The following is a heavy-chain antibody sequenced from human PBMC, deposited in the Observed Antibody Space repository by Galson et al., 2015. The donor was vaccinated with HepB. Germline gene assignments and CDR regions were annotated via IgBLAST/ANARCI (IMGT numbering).Heavy chain of an antibody. CDR2: INHSGST. Sequence: LSLTCAVYGGSFSGYYWSWIRQPPGKGLEWIGEINHSGSTNYNPSLKSRVTISVDTSKNQFSLKLSSVTAADTAVYYCARELWSGYPDYWGQGTLVTVSS. V-gene: IGHV4-34*01. CDR1: GGSFSGYY. CDR3: ARELWSGYPDY. D-gene: IGHD3-3*01. J-gene: IGHJ4*02.